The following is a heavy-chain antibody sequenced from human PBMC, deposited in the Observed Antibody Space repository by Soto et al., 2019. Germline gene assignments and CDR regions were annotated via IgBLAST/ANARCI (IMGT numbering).Heavy chain of an antibody. CDR3: ARDLYCSSTSCYFLLDV. CDR1: GFTFSSYG. V-gene: IGHV3-33*01. Sequence: PGGALRLSCAASGFTFSSYGMHWVRQGPGKGLEWVAVIWYDGGNKYYADSVKGRFTISRDNSKNTLYLQMNSLRAEDTAVYYCARDLYCSSTSCYFLLDVWGQGTTVTVSS. J-gene: IGHJ6*02. D-gene: IGHD2-2*01. CDR2: IWYDGGNK.